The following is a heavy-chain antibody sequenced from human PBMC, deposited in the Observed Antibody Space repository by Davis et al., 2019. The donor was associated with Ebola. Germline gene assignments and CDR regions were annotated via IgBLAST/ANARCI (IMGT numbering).Heavy chain of an antibody. CDR2: VHGGNGNT. J-gene: IGHJ4*02. Sequence: ASVKVSCKASGFTLTKYAIHWVRQAPGQRLEWMGWVHGGNGNTKYSQRFQGRVTITTDTSASTVYLDLTSLRSEDTAVFYCARASFGYNSGWYADYWGQGTLVTVSS. D-gene: IGHD6-19*01. V-gene: IGHV1-3*01. CDR3: ARASFGYNSGWYADY. CDR1: GFTLTKYA.